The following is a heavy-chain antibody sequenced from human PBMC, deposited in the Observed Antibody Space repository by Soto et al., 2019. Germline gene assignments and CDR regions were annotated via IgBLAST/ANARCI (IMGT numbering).Heavy chain of an antibody. CDR3: ARGGIVVVPAARGWFDP. V-gene: IGHV1-2*04. CDR2: INPNSGGT. D-gene: IGHD2-2*01. Sequence: GASVKVSCKASGYTFTGYYMHWVRQAPGQGLEWMGWINPNSGGTNYAQKFQGWVTMTRDTSISTAYMELSRLRSDDTAVYYCARGGIVVVPAARGWFDPWGQGTLVTVSS. CDR1: GYTFTGYY. J-gene: IGHJ5*02.